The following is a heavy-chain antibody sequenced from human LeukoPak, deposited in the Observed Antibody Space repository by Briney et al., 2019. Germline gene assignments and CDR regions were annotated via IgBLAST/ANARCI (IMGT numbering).Heavy chain of an antibody. J-gene: IGHJ6*03. Sequence: SETLSLTCTVSGGSISANYWSWIRQPPGKELEWIGYIYYSGSTRYNPSLKSRVTMSVDTSNNQFSLRLNSVTAADTAVYYCARWYCSGDTCYHLDVWGKGATVTVSS. CDR1: GGSISANY. D-gene: IGHD2-15*01. V-gene: IGHV4-59*01. CDR2: IYYSGST. CDR3: ARWYCSGDTCYHLDV.